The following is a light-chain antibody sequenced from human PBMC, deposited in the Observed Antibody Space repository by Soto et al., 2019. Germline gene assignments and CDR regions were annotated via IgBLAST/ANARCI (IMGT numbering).Light chain of an antibody. V-gene: IGLV6-57*03. CDR3: QSYDTSDWV. CDR2: EYN. CDR1: SGSIAGYY. J-gene: IGLJ3*02. Sequence: NFMLTQPHSVSESPGKTVTISCTRSSGSIAGYYVQWYQQRPGSAPATVIYEYNQRPSGVPDRFSGSIDSSSNSASLTISGLKTEDEADYYCQSYDTSDWVFGGGTKLTVL.